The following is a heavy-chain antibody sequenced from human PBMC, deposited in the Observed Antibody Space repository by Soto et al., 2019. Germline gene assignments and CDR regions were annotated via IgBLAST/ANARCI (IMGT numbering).Heavy chain of an antibody. Sequence: QLQLQESGPGLMKPSETLSLTCTVSGGSISSSNFYWGWIRQTPGKGLQWIGSIDYSGTTYYNPSLKSRVTISIDTSKNHFSVRLSAMTAADTAVFYCARRGSGYSSFDYWGPGTLVTVSS. V-gene: IGHV4-39*02. CDR1: GGSISSSNFY. CDR3: ARRGSGYSSFDY. D-gene: IGHD3-22*01. CDR2: IDYSGTT. J-gene: IGHJ4*02.